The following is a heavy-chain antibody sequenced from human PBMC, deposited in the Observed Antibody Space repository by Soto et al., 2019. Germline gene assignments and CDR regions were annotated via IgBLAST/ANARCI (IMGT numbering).Heavy chain of an antibody. CDR2: IKSDGSGT. V-gene: IGHV3-74*01. CDR3: ARGDGDYYDGNGYLGRH. Sequence: EVQLVESGGGLVQPGGSLRLSCAASGFTFSSYWMHWVRQAPGKGLVWVSRIKSDGSGTSYADSVKGRFTISRDNAKNTLYLQMNSLRAEDTAVYYCARGDGDYYDGNGYLGRHWGQGTLVTVSP. J-gene: IGHJ4*02. CDR1: GFTFSSYW. D-gene: IGHD3-22*01.